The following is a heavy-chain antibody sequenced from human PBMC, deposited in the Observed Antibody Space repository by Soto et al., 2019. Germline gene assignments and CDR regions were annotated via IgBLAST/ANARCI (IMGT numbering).Heavy chain of an antibody. CDR2: IWYDGSNK. V-gene: IGHV3-33*01. J-gene: IGHJ5*02. CDR3: ASASGATVS. CDR1: GFNFSNHG. Sequence: QVQLVESGGGVVHPGRSLRLSCAASGFNFSNHGMQWVRQAPGKGLEWGAHIWYDGSNKYYADSVKGRFTISRDNSKNTLYLQMDSLRPDDTAVYYCASASGATVSWGQGTLVTV. D-gene: IGHD3-10*01.